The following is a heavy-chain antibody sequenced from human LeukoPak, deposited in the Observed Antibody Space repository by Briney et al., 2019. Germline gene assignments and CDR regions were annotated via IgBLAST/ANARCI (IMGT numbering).Heavy chain of an antibody. CDR3: ARRPQAAMVDY. Sequence: SETLSLTCTVSGGSISSSSYYWRWIRQPPGKGLEWIGSIYYSGSTYYNPSLKSRVTISVDTSKNQFSLKLSSVTAADTAVYYCARRPQAAMVDYWGQGTLVTVSS. CDR1: GGSISSSSYY. V-gene: IGHV4-39*01. J-gene: IGHJ4*02. CDR2: IYYSGST. D-gene: IGHD5-18*01.